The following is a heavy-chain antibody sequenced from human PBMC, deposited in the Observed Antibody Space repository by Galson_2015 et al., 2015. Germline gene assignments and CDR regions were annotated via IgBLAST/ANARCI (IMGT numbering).Heavy chain of an antibody. CDR3: ARASYYDSSGYYFDY. Sequence: SRRLSCAASGFTFSSYDMHWVRQATGKGLEWVSAIGTAGDTYYPGSVKGRFTISRENAKNSLYLQMNSLRAGDTAVYYCARASYYDSSGYYFDYWGQGTLVTVSS. CDR1: GFTFSSYD. CDR2: IGTAGDT. V-gene: IGHV3-13*01. D-gene: IGHD3-22*01. J-gene: IGHJ4*02.